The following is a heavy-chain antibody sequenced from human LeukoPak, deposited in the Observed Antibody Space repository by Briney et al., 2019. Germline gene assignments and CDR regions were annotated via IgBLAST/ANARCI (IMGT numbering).Heavy chain of an antibody. D-gene: IGHD6-6*01. CDR2: INPNSGGT. Sequence: ASVKVSCKASGYTFTGYYMHWVRQAPGQGLEWMGWINPNSGGTNYAQKFQGRVTMIRDTSISTAYMELSRLRSDDTAVYYCASLPLEYSSSSVDYWGQGTLVTVSS. V-gene: IGHV1-2*02. J-gene: IGHJ4*02. CDR3: ASLPLEYSSSSVDY. CDR1: GYTFTGYY.